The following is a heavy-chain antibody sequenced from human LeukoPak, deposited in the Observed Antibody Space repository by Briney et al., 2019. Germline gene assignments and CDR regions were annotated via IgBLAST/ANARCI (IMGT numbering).Heavy chain of an antibody. V-gene: IGHV3-73*01. CDR1: GFSFSGSA. CDR2: IRSKDHSYAT. Sequence: TWGSLRLSCAASGFSFSGSAMHWVCQGSAKGKEWVGLIRSKDHSYATAYAASVKHRFTISRDDSKNTAYLQMNSLKTEDTAVYYCVRRDRFDSWGQGTLVTVSS. J-gene: IGHJ5*01. CDR3: VRRDRFDS.